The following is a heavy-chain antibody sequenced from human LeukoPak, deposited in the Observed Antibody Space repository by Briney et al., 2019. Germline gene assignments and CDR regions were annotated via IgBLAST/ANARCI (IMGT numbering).Heavy chain of an antibody. V-gene: IGHV3-23*01. CDR3: ARVDYEGYDY. CDR1: GFSFSSYV. CDR2: ISGNSARI. J-gene: IGHJ4*02. D-gene: IGHD3-22*01. Sequence: GGSLRLSCAASGFSFSSYVMSWVRQSPGKGLEWVSGISGNSARINYADAVRGRFTVSRDNSKSTLYLQMNSLRAEDTAVYYCARVDYEGYDYWGQGTLVTVSS.